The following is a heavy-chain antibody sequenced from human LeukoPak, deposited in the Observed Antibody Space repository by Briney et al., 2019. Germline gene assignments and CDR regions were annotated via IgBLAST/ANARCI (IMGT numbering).Heavy chain of an antibody. CDR3: ARDLGYRANYYYYYYMDV. V-gene: IGHV4-31*03. CDR1: GGSISSGGHY. J-gene: IGHJ6*03. Sequence: NPSQTLSLTCTVSGGSISSGGHYCSWIRQHPGKGLEWIGYIYYSGSTYYNPSLKSRVTISVDTSKNQFSLKLSSVTAADTAVYYCARDLGYRANYYYYYYMDVWGKGTTVTVSS. CDR2: IYYSGST. D-gene: IGHD5-24*01.